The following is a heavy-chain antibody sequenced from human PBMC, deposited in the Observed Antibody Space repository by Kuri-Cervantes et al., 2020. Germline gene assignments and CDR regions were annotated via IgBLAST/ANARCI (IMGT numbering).Heavy chain of an antibody. V-gene: IGHV3-11*01. CDR3: AKEGGVAGTFNY. J-gene: IGHJ4*02. CDR2: ISSSGSTI. Sequence: GESLKISCAASGFTFSDYYMSWIRQAPGKGLEWVSYISSSGSTIYYADSVKGRFTISRDNAKNSLYLQMNSLRAEDTALYYCAKEGGVAGTFNYWGQGTLVTVSS. D-gene: IGHD6-19*01. CDR1: GFTFSDYY.